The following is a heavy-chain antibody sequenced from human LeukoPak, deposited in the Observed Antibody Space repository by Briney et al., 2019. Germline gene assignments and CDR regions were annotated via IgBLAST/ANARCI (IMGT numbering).Heavy chain of an antibody. D-gene: IGHD2-21*01. CDR2: ISGSGGST. CDR3: AKVPVMKPQFYFDY. Sequence: GGSLRLSCAASGFTFSSYAMSWVRQAPGKGLEWVLAISGSGGSTYYAGSVKGRFTISRDNSKNTLYLQMNSLRAEDTAVYYCAKVPVMKPQFYFDYWGQGTLVTVSS. CDR1: GFTFSSYA. V-gene: IGHV3-23*01. J-gene: IGHJ4*02.